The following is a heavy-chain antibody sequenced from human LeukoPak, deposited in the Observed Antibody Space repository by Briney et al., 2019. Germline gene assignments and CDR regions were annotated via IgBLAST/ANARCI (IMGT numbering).Heavy chain of an antibody. CDR1: GFTFSSYA. V-gene: IGHV3-23*01. Sequence: GGSLRLSCAASGFTFSSYAMSWVRQAPGKGLEWVSAISGSGGSTYYADSVKGRFTISRDSSKTTLYLQMNSLRSEDTAVYYCAKGNSDFPNWGQGTLVTVSS. J-gene: IGHJ4*02. CDR2: ISGSGGST. CDR3: AKGNSDFPN. D-gene: IGHD4-23*01.